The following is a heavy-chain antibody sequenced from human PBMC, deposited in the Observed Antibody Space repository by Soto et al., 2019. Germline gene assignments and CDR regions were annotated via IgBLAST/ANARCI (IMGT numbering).Heavy chain of an antibody. D-gene: IGHD2-15*01. CDR2: IYYSGGT. V-gene: IGHV4-59*08. CDR1: GGSISSYY. Sequence: SETLSLTCSVLGGSISSYYWSWIRQPPGKGLEWIGYIYYSGGTNYNPSLKSRVTISVDTSKNQFSLKLSSVTAADTAVYYCARRYGGNLDYWGQGTLVTVSS. CDR3: ARRYGGNLDY. J-gene: IGHJ4*02.